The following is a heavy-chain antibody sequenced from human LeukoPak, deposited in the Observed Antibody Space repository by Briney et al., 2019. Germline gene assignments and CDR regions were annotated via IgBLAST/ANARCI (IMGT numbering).Heavy chain of an antibody. CDR1: GGSFSGYY. Sequence: SETLSLTCAVYGGSFSGYYWSWIRQPPGKGLEWIGEINHSGSTNYNPSLKSRVTISVDTSKNQFSLKLSSVTAADTAVYYCARGFIVVVVAATGFYHNWFDPWGQGTLVTVSS. V-gene: IGHV4-34*01. CDR3: ARGFIVVVVAATGFYHNWFDP. J-gene: IGHJ5*02. D-gene: IGHD2-15*01. CDR2: INHSGST.